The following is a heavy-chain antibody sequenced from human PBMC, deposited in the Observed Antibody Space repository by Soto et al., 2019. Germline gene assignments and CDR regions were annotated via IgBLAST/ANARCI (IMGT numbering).Heavy chain of an antibody. Sequence: EVRLVESGGGVVQPGGSLRLSCAASGFIVSSNYMTWVRQAPGKGLEWVSLLYNDGATHYAASLMGRCTISSQSSQNTMFLRLNSLRTEETSTSNCVRGRYGSAIHWGQGTKVTVSS. CDR1: GFIVSSNY. V-gene: IGHV3-53*04. CDR3: VRGRYGSAIH. J-gene: IGHJ4*02. CDR2: LYNDGAT. D-gene: IGHD3-10*01.